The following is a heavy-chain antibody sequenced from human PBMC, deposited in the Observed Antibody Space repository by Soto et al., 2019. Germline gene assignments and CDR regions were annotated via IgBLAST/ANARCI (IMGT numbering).Heavy chain of an antibody. J-gene: IGHJ5*02. Sequence: SETLSLTCTVSGGSISSYYWSWIRQPPGKGLEWIGYIYYSGSTNYNPSPKSKDTISVDTTKNQFSLKVISVTAADTAVYYCARRADCFDPWGQGTLVTVSS. V-gene: IGHV4-59*01. CDR3: ARRADCFDP. CDR2: IYYSGST. CDR1: GGSISSYY. D-gene: IGHD6-25*01.